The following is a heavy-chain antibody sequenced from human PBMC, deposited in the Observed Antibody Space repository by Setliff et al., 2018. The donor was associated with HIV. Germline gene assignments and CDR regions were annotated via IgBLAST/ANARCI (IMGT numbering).Heavy chain of an antibody. Sequence: SETLSLTCTVSGGSISSYYWSWIRQPPGKGLECIGHISYSGTTNYNPSLESRLTISLDTSRNQFSLKLTSVTAADSATYYCARWVYNSAWSLDYWGQGTLVTVSS. D-gene: IGHD6-19*01. CDR2: ISYSGTT. V-gene: IGHV4-59*08. J-gene: IGHJ4*02. CDR3: ARWVYNSAWSLDY. CDR1: GGSISSYY.